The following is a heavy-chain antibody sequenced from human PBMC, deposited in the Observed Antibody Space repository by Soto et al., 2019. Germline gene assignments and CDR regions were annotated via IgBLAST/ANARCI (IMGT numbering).Heavy chain of an antibody. CDR2: ISSSGSTA. J-gene: IGHJ4*02. V-gene: IGHV3-48*03. Sequence: GGSLRLSCAASGFTFSRFELHWVRQTPGKGLEWISYISSSGSTAYYASSVEGRFTISRDNANNSVYLQMDSLRAEDTALYYCTRAAWFPYLSFYWGQGALVTVSS. D-gene: IGHD3-10*01. CDR3: TRAAWFPYLSFY. CDR1: GFTFSRFE.